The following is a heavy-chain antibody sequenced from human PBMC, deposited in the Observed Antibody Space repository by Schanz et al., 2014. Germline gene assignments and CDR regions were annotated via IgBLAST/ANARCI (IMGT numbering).Heavy chain of an antibody. J-gene: IGHJ6*02. V-gene: IGHV1-69*04. Sequence: QVQLVQSGAEVKKPGASVKVSCKASGYTFTSYGINWVRQAPGQRLEWMGRIIPVLAIADYAQKFQGRVTITADKSTSTASMELSSLRSEDTAVYYCARGPSQGYSYGHNIGAYYYGMDVWGQGTTVTVSS. CDR2: IIPVLAIA. D-gene: IGHD5-18*01. CDR1: GYTFTSYG. CDR3: ARGPSQGYSYGHNIGAYYYGMDV.